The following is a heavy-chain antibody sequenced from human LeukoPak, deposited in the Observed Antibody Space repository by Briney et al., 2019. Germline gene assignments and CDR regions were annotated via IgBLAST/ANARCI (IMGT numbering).Heavy chain of an antibody. D-gene: IGHD3-10*01. Sequence: GGSLRLSCAASGFTFSTYSMNWVRQAPGKGLEWAATIKQDGSGQYYVDSVKGRFTISRDNAQNSLYLQMNNLRAEDTAVYYCARSYGHSIDYWGQGTLVTVSS. CDR2: IKQDGSGQ. V-gene: IGHV3-7*01. J-gene: IGHJ4*02. CDR3: ARSYGHSIDY. CDR1: GFTFSTYS.